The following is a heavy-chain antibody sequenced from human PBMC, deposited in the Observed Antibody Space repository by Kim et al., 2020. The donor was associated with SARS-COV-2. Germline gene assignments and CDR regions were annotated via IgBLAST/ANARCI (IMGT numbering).Heavy chain of an antibody. CDR2: FDPEDGET. D-gene: IGHD3-10*01. CDR3: ARKDHYDSGSYYHHYGMDV. Sequence: ASVKVSCKVSGYSLSELSMHWVRQAPGKGLEWMGGFDPEDGETIYAQKFQGRVTMTEDRSTDTSYMELSSLRSGDTAVYYCARKDHYDSGSYYHHYGMDVWGQGTTVTVSS. J-gene: IGHJ6*02. CDR1: GYSLSELS. V-gene: IGHV1-24*01.